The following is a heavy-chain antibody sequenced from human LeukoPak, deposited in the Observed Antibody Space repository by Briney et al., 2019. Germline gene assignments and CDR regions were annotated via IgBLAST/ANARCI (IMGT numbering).Heavy chain of an antibody. CDR1: GGSISSYY. V-gene: IGHV4-4*09. CDR2: IYTSGST. D-gene: IGHD2-2*01. Sequence: SETLSLTCTVSGGSISSYYWSWIRQPPGKGLEWIGYIYTSGSTNYNPSLKSRATISVDTSKNQFSLKLSSVTAADTAVHYCARRGTSWFDPWGQGTLVTVSS. J-gene: IGHJ5*02. CDR3: ARRGTSWFDP.